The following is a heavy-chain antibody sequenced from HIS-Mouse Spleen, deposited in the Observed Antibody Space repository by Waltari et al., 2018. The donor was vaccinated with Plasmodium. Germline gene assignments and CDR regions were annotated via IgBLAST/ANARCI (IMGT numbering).Heavy chain of an antibody. V-gene: IGHV4-39*01. CDR2: IYYRGRT. J-gene: IGHJ4*02. CDR3: ARRGGSYYYFDY. D-gene: IGHD1-26*01. Sequence: QLQLQESGPGLVKPSETLSLTCTVSGGSISSSRYYWGWIRQPPGKGLEGIGSIYYRGRTYYNPYLKSRVTISVDTSKNQFSLKLSSVTAADTAVYYCARRGGSYYYFDYWGQGTLVTVSS. CDR1: GGSISSSRYY.